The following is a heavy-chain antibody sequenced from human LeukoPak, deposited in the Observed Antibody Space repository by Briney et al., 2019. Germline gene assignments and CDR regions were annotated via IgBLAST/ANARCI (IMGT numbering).Heavy chain of an antibody. CDR3: ARGGGSSWYAYFDY. CDR2: INPNSGGT. V-gene: IGHV1-2*02. CDR1: GYTFTGYY. Sequence: GASVKVSCKAPGYTFTGYYMHWVRQAPGQGLEWMGWINPNSGGTNYAQKFQGRVTMTRDTSISTAYMELSRLRSDDTAVYYCARGGGSSWYAYFDYWGQGTLVTVSS. D-gene: IGHD6-13*01. J-gene: IGHJ4*02.